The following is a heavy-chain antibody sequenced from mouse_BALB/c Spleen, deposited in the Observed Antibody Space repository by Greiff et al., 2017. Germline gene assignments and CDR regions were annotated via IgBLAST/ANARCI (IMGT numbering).Heavy chain of an antibody. J-gene: IGHJ3*01. CDR3: AIYWFAY. Sequence: EVKLMESGGGLVKPGGSLKLSCAASGFTFSDYYMYWVRQTPEKRLEWVATISDGGSYTYYPDSVKGRFTISRDNAKNNLYLQMSSLKSEDTAMYYCAIYWFAYWGQGTLVTVSA. V-gene: IGHV5-4*02. CDR2: ISDGGSYT. CDR1: GFTFSDYY.